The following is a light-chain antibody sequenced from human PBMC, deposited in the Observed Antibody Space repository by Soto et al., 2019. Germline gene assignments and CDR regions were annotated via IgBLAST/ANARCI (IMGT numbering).Light chain of an antibody. CDR2: NNN. J-gene: IGLJ3*02. CDR3: AAWDDSLNGVV. CDR1: SSNVGRNT. Sequence: QSVLTQPPSASGTPGQRVTISCSGTSSNVGRNTVTWYQQLPGTAPKLLISNNNQRPSGVPDRFSGSKSGTSASLAISGLQSADEADYYCAAWDDSLNGVVFGGGTKLTVL. V-gene: IGLV1-44*01.